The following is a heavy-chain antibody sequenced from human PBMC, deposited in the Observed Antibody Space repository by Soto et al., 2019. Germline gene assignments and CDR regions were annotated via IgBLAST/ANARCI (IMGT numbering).Heavy chain of an antibody. CDR3: AKDWGDGKYPIDH. CDR1: GFTFSYYG. J-gene: IGHJ4*02. D-gene: IGHD7-27*01. CDR2: ILSDGRNE. Sequence: QVHLEESGGGVVQPGRSLRLSCAASGFTFSYYGMHWVRQAPGKGLDWVAHILSDGRNEYYADSVKGRFTISRDNSKNTVYLQMSSLRGDDTAVYYCAKDWGDGKYPIDHWGQGTLVTVSS. V-gene: IGHV3-30*18.